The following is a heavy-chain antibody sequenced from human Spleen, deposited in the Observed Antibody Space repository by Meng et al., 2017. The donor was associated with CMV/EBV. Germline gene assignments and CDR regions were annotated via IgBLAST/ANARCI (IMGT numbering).Heavy chain of an antibody. J-gene: IGHJ5*02. CDR3: ARAEYYNWFDP. CDR1: GGSMSSGDYF. CDR2: IYYSGNT. V-gene: IGHV4-30-4*01. Sequence: QVQLQQWGAGLLKPSETLSLTCAVYGGSMSSGDYFWNWIRQPPGKGLEWIGYIYYSGNTYYNPSLKSRVTISIDTSKNQFSLKLSSVTAADTAVYYCARAEYYNWFDPWGQGTLVTVSS. D-gene: IGHD1-14*01.